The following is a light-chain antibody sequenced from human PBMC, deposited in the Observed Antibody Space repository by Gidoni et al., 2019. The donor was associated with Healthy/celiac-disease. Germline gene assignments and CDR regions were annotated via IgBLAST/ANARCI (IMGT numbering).Light chain of an antibody. CDR1: SSNIGSNY. V-gene: IGLV1-47*01. Sequence: SVLTQPPSASGTPGPRVTISCSGSSSNIGSNYVYWYQQLPGTAPKLLIYRNNQRPSGVPDRFSGSKSGTSASLAISGLRSEDEADYYCAAWDDSLSGPWVFGGGTKLTVL. CDR3: AAWDDSLSGPWV. CDR2: RNN. J-gene: IGLJ3*02.